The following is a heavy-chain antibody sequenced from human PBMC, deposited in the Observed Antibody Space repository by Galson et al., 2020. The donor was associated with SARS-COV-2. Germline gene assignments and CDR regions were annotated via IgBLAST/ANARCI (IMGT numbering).Heavy chain of an antibody. V-gene: IGHV4-59*08. Sequence: SETLTLTCTVSGASISSYYWSWIRQPPGKGLEWIGYIYYSGSNNYNPSLKSRVTISVDTTKNQFSLKLSSVTAADTAVYYCASGGGRSAFDYWGQGTLVTVSS. D-gene: IGHD2-15*01. CDR2: IYYSGSN. CDR3: ASGGGRSAFDY. CDR1: GASISSYY. J-gene: IGHJ4*02.